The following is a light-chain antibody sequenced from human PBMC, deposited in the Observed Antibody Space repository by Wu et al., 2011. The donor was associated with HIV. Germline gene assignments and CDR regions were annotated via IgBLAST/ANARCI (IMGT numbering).Light chain of an antibody. CDR1: QSVSSN. CDR3: QQYGSSPET. CDR2: GAS. Sequence: EIVMTQSPATLSVSPGERATLSCRASQSVSSNLAWYQQKPGQAPRLLIYGASSRATGIPDRFSGSGSGTDFTLTISRLEPEDFAVYYCQQYGSSPETFGQGDQGGNQT. J-gene: IGKJ1*01. V-gene: IGKV3-20*01.